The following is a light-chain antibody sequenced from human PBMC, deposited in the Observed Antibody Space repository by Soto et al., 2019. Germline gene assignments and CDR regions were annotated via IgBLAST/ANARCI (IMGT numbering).Light chain of an antibody. Sequence: QTVVTQEPSFSVSPGGTVTFTCGLSSGSVSTNYYPSWYQQTPGQAPRTLIYNPNSRSSGVPDRFSGSILGNKAALTITGAQADDESDYYCVLYMGLGISVFGGGTKLTVL. V-gene: IGLV8-61*01. J-gene: IGLJ2*01. CDR1: SGSVSTNYY. CDR2: NPN. CDR3: VLYMGLGISV.